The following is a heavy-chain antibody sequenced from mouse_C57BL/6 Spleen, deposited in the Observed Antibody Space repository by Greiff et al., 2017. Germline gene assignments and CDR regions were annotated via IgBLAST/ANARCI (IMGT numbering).Heavy chain of an antibody. J-gene: IGHJ2*01. Sequence: VQLQQSGPELVKPGASVKISCKASGYTFTDYYMNWVKQSHGKSLEWIGDINPNNGGTSYNQKFKGKATLTVDKSSSTAYMELRSLTSDDSAVYYCAPSSYNYFDYWGQGTTLTVSS. V-gene: IGHV1-26*01. D-gene: IGHD1-1*01. CDR3: APSSYNYFDY. CDR2: INPNNGGT. CDR1: GYTFTDYY.